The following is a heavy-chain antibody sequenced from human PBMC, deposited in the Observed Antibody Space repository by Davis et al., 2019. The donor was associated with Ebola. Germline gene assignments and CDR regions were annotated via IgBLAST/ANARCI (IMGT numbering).Heavy chain of an antibody. D-gene: IGHD5-12*01. CDR2: ISWNSGSI. Sequence: PGGSLRLSCAASGFTFDDYAMHWVRQAPGKGLEWVSGISWNSGSIGYADSVKGRFTISRDNAKNSLYLQMNSLRDEDTAVYYCARSSGYGLYWGQGTLVTVSS. V-gene: IGHV3-9*01. J-gene: IGHJ4*02. CDR1: GFTFDDYA. CDR3: ARSSGYGLY.